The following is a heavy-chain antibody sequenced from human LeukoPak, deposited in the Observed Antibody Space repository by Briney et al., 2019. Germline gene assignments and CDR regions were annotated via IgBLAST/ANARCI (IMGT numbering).Heavy chain of an antibody. Sequence: GGSLRLSCAASGFTFSSYGMHWVRQAPGKGLEWVAVIWYDGSNKYYADSVKGRFTISRDNSKNTLYLQMNSLRAEDTAVYYCAREPYYYDSSGYYTDDAFDIWGQGTMVTVSS. CDR2: IWYDGSNK. D-gene: IGHD3-22*01. CDR3: AREPYYYDSSGYYTDDAFDI. CDR1: GFTFSSYG. V-gene: IGHV3-33*01. J-gene: IGHJ3*02.